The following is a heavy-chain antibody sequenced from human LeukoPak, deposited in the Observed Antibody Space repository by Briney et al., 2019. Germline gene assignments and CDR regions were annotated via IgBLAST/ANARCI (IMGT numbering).Heavy chain of an antibody. D-gene: IGHD6-19*01. CDR1: GYTFTNHD. CDR2: MNPNSGNT. CDR3: ARDGAPEVGSGWYYFDS. Sequence: ASVNVSCKASGYTFTNHDINWVRQATGQGLEWMGWMNPNSGNTGYAQKFQGRVTITRNTSISTAYMELSSLRSEDTAVYYCARDGAPEVGSGWYYFDSWGQGTLVTVSS. V-gene: IGHV1-8*01. J-gene: IGHJ4*02.